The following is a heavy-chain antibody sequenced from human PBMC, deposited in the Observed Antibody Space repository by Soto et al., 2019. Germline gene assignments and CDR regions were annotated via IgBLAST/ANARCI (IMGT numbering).Heavy chain of an antibody. V-gene: IGHV3-74*01. CDR3: ARATGADKEDY. Sequence: PGGPMRLSCAASGFTFSSYWMHWVRQAPGKGLLWVSRLNSDGSERYYVDSVKGRFTISRDNAKNSLYLQMNSLRAEDTAVYYCARATGADKEDYWGQGTLVTVSS. CDR1: GFTFSSYW. D-gene: IGHD3-10*01. J-gene: IGHJ4*02. CDR2: LNSDGSER.